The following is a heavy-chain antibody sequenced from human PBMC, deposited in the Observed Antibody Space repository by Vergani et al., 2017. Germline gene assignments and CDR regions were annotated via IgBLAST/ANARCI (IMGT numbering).Heavy chain of an antibody. CDR2: ISGSSSYV. CDR3: AREWEQQLSN. CDR1: GFSFSSYS. J-gene: IGHJ4*02. Sequence: EVQLVESGGGLVKPGGSLRLSCAASGFSFSSYSMNWVRQAPGKGLEWVASISGSSSYVFYRDSVEGRFTITRDNAKKSVYLQMNSLRAEDTAMYYCAREWEQQLSNWGQGTLVTVSS. D-gene: IGHD6-13*01. V-gene: IGHV3-21*02.